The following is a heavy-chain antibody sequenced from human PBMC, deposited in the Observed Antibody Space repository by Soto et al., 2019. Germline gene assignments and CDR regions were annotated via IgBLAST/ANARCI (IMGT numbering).Heavy chain of an antibody. Sequence: EVQLVESGGGLVQPGGSLRLSCAASGFTFFAYGIHWVRQVPGKGLVWVSRINSDGSHTSYADSVRGRFTISRDNSKNTVYLQMNSLTAEDTAVYYCAKEGDYGDDAGENWFDSWAQGSLVTVSS. D-gene: IGHD4-17*01. V-gene: IGHV3-74*01. CDR3: AKEGDYGDDAGENWFDS. J-gene: IGHJ5*01. CDR2: INSDGSHT. CDR1: GFTFFAYG.